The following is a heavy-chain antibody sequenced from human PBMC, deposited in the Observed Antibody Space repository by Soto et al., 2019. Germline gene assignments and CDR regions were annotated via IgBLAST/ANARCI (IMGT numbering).Heavy chain of an antibody. Sequence: DVQLLESGGGLVQPGGSLRLSCAASGITISNYPMSWVRQAPGKGLDWVSGISGSGDRTYYADSAKGRFTISKDISRNSLSLQRDSLGVEDTAVYFCVKDDGGYPSTAPHWGQGTLFTVSS. CDR3: VKDDGGYPSTAPH. CDR1: GITISNYP. D-gene: IGHD3-22*01. CDR2: ISGSGDRT. V-gene: IGHV3-23*01. J-gene: IGHJ4*02.